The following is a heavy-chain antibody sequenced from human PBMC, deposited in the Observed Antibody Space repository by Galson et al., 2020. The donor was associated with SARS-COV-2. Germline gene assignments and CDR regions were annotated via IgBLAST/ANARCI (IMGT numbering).Heavy chain of an antibody. Sequence: WVRQAPGKGLEWIGTIYYSGTTYYNPSLRSRVTISVDTSKNQFSLKLNSLSAADTAVYYCARRGGTVTTQHFDRWGRGTLVTVSS. CDR2: IYYSGTT. CDR3: ARRGGTVTTQHFDR. V-gene: IGHV4-39*01. J-gene: IGHJ2*01. D-gene: IGHD4-17*01.